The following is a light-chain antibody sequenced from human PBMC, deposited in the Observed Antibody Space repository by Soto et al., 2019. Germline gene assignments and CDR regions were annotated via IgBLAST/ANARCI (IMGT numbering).Light chain of an antibody. J-gene: IGLJ1*01. Sequence: QSVLTQPPSASGTPGQTGTISCSGSSSNIGRNTVNWYQQLPGTAPKLLIYTNNQRPSGVPDRFSGSKSGTSASLAISGLQSEYEADYYCAAWDDSLNGSVFGTGTKLTVL. CDR1: SSNIGRNT. CDR3: AAWDDSLNGSV. V-gene: IGLV1-44*01. CDR2: TNN.